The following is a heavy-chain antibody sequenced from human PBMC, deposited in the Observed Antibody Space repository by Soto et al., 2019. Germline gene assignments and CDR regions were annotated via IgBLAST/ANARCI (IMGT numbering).Heavy chain of an antibody. CDR2: IRGFSPYT. Sequence: GGSLRLSCISSGFTFRTYTMNWVRQAPGKGLEWVSGIRGFSPYTFYAESVKGRFTISRDNAKNSLFLQMNSLRAGDTAVYYCARDRGYDAHDFYYNAMDVWGQGTTVTVSS. V-gene: IGHV3-21*01. J-gene: IGHJ6*02. CDR1: GFTFRTYT. D-gene: IGHD2-15*01. CDR3: ARDRGYDAHDFYYNAMDV.